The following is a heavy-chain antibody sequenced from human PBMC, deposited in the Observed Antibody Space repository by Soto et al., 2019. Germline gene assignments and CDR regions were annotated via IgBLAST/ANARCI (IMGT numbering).Heavy chain of an antibody. J-gene: IGHJ6*03. CDR2: IYPGDSDT. Sequence: VESLKISCKGSGYSFTSYWIGWVRQMPGKGLEWMGIIYPGDSDTRYSPSFQGQVTISADKSISTAYLQWSSLKASDTAMYYCARHKFGGGSGSYYRSRYYYYMDVWGKGTTVTVSS. CDR1: GYSFTSYW. V-gene: IGHV5-51*01. CDR3: ARHKFGGGSGSYYRSRYYYYMDV. D-gene: IGHD3-10*01.